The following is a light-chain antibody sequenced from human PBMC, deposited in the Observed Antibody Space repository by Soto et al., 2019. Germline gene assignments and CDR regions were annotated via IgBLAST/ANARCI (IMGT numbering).Light chain of an antibody. V-gene: IGLV1-44*01. CDR3: SAWDGSLNGGV. CDR1: SGDIGSYNR. CDR2: ITN. J-gene: IGLJ3*02. Sequence: QSVLTQPASVSGSPGQSITISCTGTSGDIGSYNRVSWYQQHPGKAPKLLIYITNQRPSGVPDRFSGSKSGTSASLAISGLQSEDEADYHCSAWDGSLNGGVFGGGTKVTVL.